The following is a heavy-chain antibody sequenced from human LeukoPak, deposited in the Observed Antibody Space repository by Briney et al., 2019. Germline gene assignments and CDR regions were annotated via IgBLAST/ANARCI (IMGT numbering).Heavy chain of an antibody. D-gene: IGHD5-24*01. Sequence: GGSLRLSCAASGFTFSSYGMRWVRQAPGKGLEWVAVISYDGSNKYYADSVKGRFTISRDNSKNTLYLQMNSLKTEDTAVYYCTTMRWLQTNFDYWGQGTLVTVSS. J-gene: IGHJ4*02. CDR1: GFTFSSYG. CDR2: ISYDGSNK. CDR3: TTMRWLQTNFDY. V-gene: IGHV3-30*03.